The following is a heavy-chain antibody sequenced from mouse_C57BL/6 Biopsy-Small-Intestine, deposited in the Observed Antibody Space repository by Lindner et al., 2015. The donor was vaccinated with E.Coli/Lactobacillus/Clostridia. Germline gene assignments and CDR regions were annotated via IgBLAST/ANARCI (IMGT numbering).Heavy chain of an antibody. CDR1: GYTFTSYT. Sequence: VQLQESGAELARPGASVKMSCKASGYTFTSYTMHWVKRRPGQGLEWIGYINPSSGYTKYNQKFKDKATLTADKSSSTAYMQLSSLTSEDSAVYYCARDGSSCGDYWGQGTTLTVSS. D-gene: IGHD1-1*01. V-gene: IGHV1-4*01. CDR2: INPSSGYT. CDR3: ARDGSSCGDY. J-gene: IGHJ2*01.